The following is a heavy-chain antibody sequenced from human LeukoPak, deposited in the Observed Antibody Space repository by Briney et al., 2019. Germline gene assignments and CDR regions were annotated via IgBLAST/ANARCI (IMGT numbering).Heavy chain of an antibody. V-gene: IGHV1-24*01. D-gene: IGHD1-7*01. CDR2: FDPEDGET. CDR3: ATAPVNWNYYFDY. Sequence: ASVNVSCKVSGYTLTELSMHWVRQAPGKGLEWMGGFDPEDGETIYAQKFQGRVTMTEDTSTDTACMELSSLRSEDTAVYYCATAPVNWNYYFDYWGQGTLVTVSS. J-gene: IGHJ4*02. CDR1: GYTLTELS.